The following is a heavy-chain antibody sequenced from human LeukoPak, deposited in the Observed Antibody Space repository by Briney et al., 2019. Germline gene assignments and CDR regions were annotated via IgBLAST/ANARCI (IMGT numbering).Heavy chain of an antibody. V-gene: IGHV3-49*04. CDR1: GFTLGVLA. J-gene: IGHJ6*02. D-gene: IGHD5-18*01. Sequence: GGPVRLSCAASGFTLGVLAMRGVRRATGKGGEWGGFIRSRDYGGTTEYAASVKGRFIISREDSKSIAYLQMSSLKTEDTAIYYCSRGPIQLWLHNGMDVWGQGTTVIVSS. CDR3: SRGPIQLWLHNGMDV. CDR2: IRSRDYGGTT.